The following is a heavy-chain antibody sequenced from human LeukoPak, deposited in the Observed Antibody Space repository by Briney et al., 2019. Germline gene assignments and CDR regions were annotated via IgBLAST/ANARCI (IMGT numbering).Heavy chain of an antibody. CDR3: AKDPINWNSSASLTLFDY. V-gene: IGHV3-23*01. CDR2: ISGSGGST. Sequence: GASVKVSCKASGGTSSSYAMSWVRQAPGKGLEWVSAISGSGGSTYYADSVKGRFTISRDNSKNTLYLQMNSLRAEDTAVYYCAKDPINWNSSASLTLFDYWGQGTLVTVSS. CDR1: GGTSSSYA. D-gene: IGHD1-1*01. J-gene: IGHJ4*02.